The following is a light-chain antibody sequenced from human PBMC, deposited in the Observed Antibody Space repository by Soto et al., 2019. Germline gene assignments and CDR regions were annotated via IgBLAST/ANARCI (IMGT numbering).Light chain of an antibody. J-gene: IGKJ4*01. V-gene: IGKV1-16*01. CDR1: HPININ. CDR2: AAT. CDR3: QQYQRYPPS. Sequence: DIQMTQSPSSLSASVGDRVTITCRASHPININLVWFQQKPGKAPKSLIYAATNLQSGVPSRFSGSGGGTDFSLTISSLQPEDVETYYCQQYQRYPPSFGGGTKVDIK.